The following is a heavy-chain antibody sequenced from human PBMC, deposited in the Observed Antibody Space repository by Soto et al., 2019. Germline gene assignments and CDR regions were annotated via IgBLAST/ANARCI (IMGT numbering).Heavy chain of an antibody. Sequence: QVPLVQSGAEVKKPGSSVKVSCKASVGTFSSYAITWVRQAPGQGLEWMGGIIPIFGTANYAQKFQARVAITADDSQSTAYMERSSLRSEDTSVYYCARDRGPSSGYYPYWFDPWGQGTMVTVSS. CDR3: ARDRGPSSGYYPYWFDP. J-gene: IGHJ5*02. D-gene: IGHD3-22*01. V-gene: IGHV1-69*12. CDR2: IIPIFGTA. CDR1: VGTFSSYA.